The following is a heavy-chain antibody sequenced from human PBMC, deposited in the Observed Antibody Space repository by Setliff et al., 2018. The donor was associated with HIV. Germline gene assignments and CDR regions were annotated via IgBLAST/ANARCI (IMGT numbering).Heavy chain of an antibody. J-gene: IGHJ4*01. D-gene: IGHD6-19*01. CDR1: TGSISSGNW. Sequence: PSETLSLTCAVSTGSISSGNWWTWVRQSPGKGLEWVGEIYHSGSTNYNTSLKGRVAMSVEKSKNQFSLELNSVTAADTAVDYCAYSTGWYYFDYWGHGTLVTVSS. CDR3: AYSTGWYYFDY. CDR2: IYHSGST. V-gene: IGHV4-4*02.